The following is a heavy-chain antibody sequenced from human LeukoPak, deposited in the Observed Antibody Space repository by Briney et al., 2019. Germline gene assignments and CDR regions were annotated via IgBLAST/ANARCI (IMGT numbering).Heavy chain of an antibody. J-gene: IGHJ3*02. CDR2: IDWDDDE. D-gene: IGHD6-13*01. V-gene: IGHV2-70*01. CDR3: ARGTIAAADAFDI. Sequence: SGPTLLHPTPTLTLTFTFSGFSLGTRGRRGGWIRQPPVKALEWLALIDWDDDEYYSTSLKTRLTISKDTSKNQVVLTMTNMDPVDTATYCCARGTIAAADAFDIWGQGTMVTVSS. CDR1: GFSLGTRGRR.